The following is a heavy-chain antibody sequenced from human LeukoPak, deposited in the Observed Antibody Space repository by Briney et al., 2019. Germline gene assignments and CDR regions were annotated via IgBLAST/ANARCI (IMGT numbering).Heavy chain of an antibody. J-gene: IGHJ6*02. D-gene: IGHD6-13*01. CDR1: GFSISSYY. CDR3: ARSYSSSDHYYYYGMDV. V-gene: IGHV4-59*08. Sequence: TWETLSLSCTVSGFSISSYYWNWVRQPPGKGLEWVGDINYIGSTDYNASLKSRVTISFDTSKNRLLLKLSSMTAADTAMYYCARSYSSSDHYYYYGMDVWGQGTTVTVSS. CDR2: INYIGST.